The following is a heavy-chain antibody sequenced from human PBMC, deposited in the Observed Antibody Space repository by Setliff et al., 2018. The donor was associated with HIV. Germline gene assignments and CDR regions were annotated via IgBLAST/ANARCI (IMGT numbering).Heavy chain of an antibody. J-gene: IGHJ4*02. CDR1: GDTFSSYA. Sequence: ASVKVSCKASGDTFSSYAIHWARQAPGQGLEWMGWMNPNSGNTGYAQKFQGRVTMTRSTSISTAYMELTSLRSEDTAVYYCARRGYYDTGGYYSFPYWGQGTLVTVSS. D-gene: IGHD3-22*01. CDR2: MNPNSGNT. V-gene: IGHV1-8*02. CDR3: ARRGYYDTGGYYSFPY.